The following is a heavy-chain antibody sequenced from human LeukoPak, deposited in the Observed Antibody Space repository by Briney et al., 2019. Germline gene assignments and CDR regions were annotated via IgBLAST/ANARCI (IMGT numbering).Heavy chain of an antibody. CDR3: ARARSIVGVSPFQH. Sequence: GGSLRLSCAASGFTFNSYGMHWVRQAPGKVLEWVTFKRSDGSNKYYADSVKGRFTISRDISKNTLYLQMNSLRAEDTAVYYCARARSIVGVSPFQHWGQGTLVTVSS. D-gene: IGHD1-26*01. V-gene: IGHV3-30*02. CDR1: GFTFNSYG. J-gene: IGHJ1*01. CDR2: KRSDGSNK.